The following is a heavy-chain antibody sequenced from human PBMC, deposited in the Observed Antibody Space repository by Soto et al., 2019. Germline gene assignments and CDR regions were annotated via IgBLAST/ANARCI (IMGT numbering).Heavy chain of an antibody. CDR1: RFTFSNYA. J-gene: IGHJ2*01. CDR2: ISGSGGSI. CDR3: AKGLNNCQQWYFDL. Sequence: PGGSLRLSWAASRFTFSNYAMSWVRQAPGQGMEWVSGISGSGGSIFYADSVKGRFTISRDNSMNTLYLQMDSLRAEDTALYYCAKGLNNCQQWYFDLWGRGTQVTVSS. V-gene: IGHV3-23*01. D-gene: IGHD1-1*01.